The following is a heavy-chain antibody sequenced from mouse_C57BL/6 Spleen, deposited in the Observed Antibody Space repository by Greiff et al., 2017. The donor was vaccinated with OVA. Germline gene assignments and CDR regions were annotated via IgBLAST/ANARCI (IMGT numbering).Heavy chain of an antibody. J-gene: IGHJ3*01. CDR2: ISSGGDYI. V-gene: IGHV5-9-1*02. D-gene: IGHD2-4*01. Sequence: EVLLVESGAGLVKPGGSLKLSCAASGFTFSSYAMSWVSQTPEKSLEWVAYISSGGDYIYYTDTVKGRFTISRDNARNTLYLQMSSLKSEDTAMYYCTRAGAYDYDVRFAYWGQGTLVTVSA. CDR3: TRAGAYDYDVRFAY. CDR1: GFTFSSYA.